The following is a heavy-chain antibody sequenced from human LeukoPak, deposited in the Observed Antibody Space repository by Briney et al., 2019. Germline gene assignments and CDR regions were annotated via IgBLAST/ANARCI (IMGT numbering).Heavy chain of an antibody. Sequence: VASVKVSYKASGYTFTIYGISWVRQAPGQGLGWMGWISAYNGNTNYAQKLQGRVTMTTDTSTSTAYMELRSLRSDDTAVYYCARGSSSWSNSDYWGQGTLVTVSS. CDR2: ISAYNGNT. J-gene: IGHJ4*02. D-gene: IGHD6-13*01. CDR1: GYTFTIYG. V-gene: IGHV1-18*01. CDR3: ARGSSSWSNSDY.